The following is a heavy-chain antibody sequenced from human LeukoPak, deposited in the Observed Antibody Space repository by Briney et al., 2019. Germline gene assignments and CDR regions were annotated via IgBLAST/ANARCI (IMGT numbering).Heavy chain of an antibody. V-gene: IGHV3-74*01. CDR2: INSDGSSI. CDR3: AITVTGGIDY. CDR1: GFTVSSNY. J-gene: IGHJ4*02. D-gene: IGHD4-17*01. Sequence: GGSLRLSCAASGFTVSSNYMSWVRQAPGKGLVWVSRINSDGSSISYADSVKGRFTISRDNAKNTLYLQRNSLRVEDTAVYYCAITVTGGIDYWGQGTLVTVSS.